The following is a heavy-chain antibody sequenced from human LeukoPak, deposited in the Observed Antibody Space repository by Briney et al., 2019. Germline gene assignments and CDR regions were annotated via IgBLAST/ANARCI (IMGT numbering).Heavy chain of an antibody. Sequence: PSETLSLTCTVSGGSISSYYWSWIRQPPGKGLEWFGYIYYSGSTNYNPSLKSRVTISVDTSKNQFSLKLSSVTAADTAVYYCARTPPHYGDYGYYGMDVWGQGTTVTVSS. CDR2: IYYSGST. CDR3: ARTPPHYGDYGYYGMDV. D-gene: IGHD4-17*01. CDR1: GGSISSYY. J-gene: IGHJ6*02. V-gene: IGHV4-59*01.